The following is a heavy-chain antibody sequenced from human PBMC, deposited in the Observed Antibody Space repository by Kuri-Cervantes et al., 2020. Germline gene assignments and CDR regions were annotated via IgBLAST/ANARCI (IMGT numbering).Heavy chain of an antibody. CDR2: IHHGGST. CDR3: ARASDFSQQLVYYYYYGMDV. Sequence: SETLSLTCTVSDDYFSRGSYFWSWIRQPPGKGLEWIGYIHHGGSTNYNPSLKSRVNISVDWSRNQFSLKLGSVTAADTAVYYCARASDFSQQLVYYYYYGMDVWGQGTTVTVSS. V-gene: IGHV4-61*01. CDR1: DDYFSRGSYF. J-gene: IGHJ6*02. D-gene: IGHD6-13*01.